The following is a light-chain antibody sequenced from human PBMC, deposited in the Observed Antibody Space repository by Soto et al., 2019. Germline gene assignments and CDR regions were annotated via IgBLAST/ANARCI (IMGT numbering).Light chain of an antibody. V-gene: IGLV1-40*01. CDR1: RSNIGSGFD. J-gene: IGLJ2*01. CDR3: QSYDNSLRVL. Sequence: SVLTQPPSVSGAPGQSVTIPCTGSRSNIGSGFDVHWYQQVPGTAPKLLIFGNNNRPSGVPDRFSGSKSGSSASLAIAGLQAEDEADYFCQSYDNSLRVLFGGGTKLTVL. CDR2: GNN.